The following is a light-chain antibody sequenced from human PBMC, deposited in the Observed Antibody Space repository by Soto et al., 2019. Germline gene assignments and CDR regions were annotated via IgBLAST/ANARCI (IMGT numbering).Light chain of an antibody. J-gene: IGLJ1*01. CDR2: EVT. CDR3: CSYAGSCYV. V-gene: IGLV2-14*01. CDR1: SSDIGGYNS. Sequence: QSVLTQPASVSGSPGQSITISCTGTSSDIGGYNSVSWYQQHPRKAPKLMIYEVTNRPSGISNRFSGSKSGNTASLTISGLQAEDEADYYCCSYAGSCYVFGTGTKLTVL.